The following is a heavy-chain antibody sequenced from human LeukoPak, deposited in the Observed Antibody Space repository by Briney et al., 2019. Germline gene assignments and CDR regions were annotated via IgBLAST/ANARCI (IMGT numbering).Heavy chain of an antibody. CDR3: ARSGYSGYEFDH. CDR2: ISSSSSIT. V-gene: IGHV3-48*02. D-gene: IGHD5-12*01. CDR1: GFTFSTYR. Sequence: PGASLRLSCAVSGFTFSTYRMNWVRQAPGMGLEWVSYISSSSSITYYADSVKGRFTISRDNAKNSLFLQMDSLRDEDTAVYYCARSGYSGYEFDHWGQGTRVTVSS. J-gene: IGHJ4*02.